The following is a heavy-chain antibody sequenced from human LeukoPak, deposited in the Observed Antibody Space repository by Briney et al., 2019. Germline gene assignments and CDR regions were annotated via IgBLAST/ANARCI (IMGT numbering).Heavy chain of an antibody. J-gene: IGHJ4*02. CDR1: GFTFSGSA. V-gene: IGHV3-73*01. CDR3: SRLPYCSSTSCFFDY. Sequence: GGSLRLSCAASGFTFSGSAIHWVRQASGKGLEWVGRIRSKTDNYATAYAASVKGRFTTSRDDSKNTAYLQMNSLETEDTAVYYCSRLPYCSSTSCFFDYWGQGALVTVSS. CDR2: IRSKTDNYAT. D-gene: IGHD2-2*01.